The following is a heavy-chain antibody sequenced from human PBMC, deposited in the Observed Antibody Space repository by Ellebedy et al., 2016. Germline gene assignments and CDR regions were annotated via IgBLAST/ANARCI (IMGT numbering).Heavy chain of an antibody. CDR3: VRVQYGDSLD. D-gene: IGHD4-17*01. V-gene: IGHV3-72*01. CDR1: GFTFSDHY. Sequence: GESLKISXAASGFTFSDHYMDWVRQAPGKGLEWVGRSINKVDWHTTEYAASVKGRFTISRDNSQNSLHLQMNSLKTEDTAVYYCVRVQYGDSLDWGQGTLVTVSS. J-gene: IGHJ4*02. CDR2: SINKVDWHTT.